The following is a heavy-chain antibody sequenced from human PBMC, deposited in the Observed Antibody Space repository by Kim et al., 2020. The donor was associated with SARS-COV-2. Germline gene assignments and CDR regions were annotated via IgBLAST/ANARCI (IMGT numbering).Heavy chain of an antibody. D-gene: IGHD2-15*01. V-gene: IGHV7-4-1*02. CDR3: ARDGWLLQRVTFDY. Sequence: YAQGFTGRFVFSLDTSVSTAYLQISNLKAEDTAVYYCARDGWLLQRVTFDYWGQGTLVTVSS. J-gene: IGHJ4*02.